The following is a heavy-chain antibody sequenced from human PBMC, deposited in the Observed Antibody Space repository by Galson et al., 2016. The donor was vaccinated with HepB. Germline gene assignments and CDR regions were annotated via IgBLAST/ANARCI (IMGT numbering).Heavy chain of an antibody. Sequence: ETLSLTCSVSRGSITDYSWSWIRQSPGMGLEWIGSISHSGGANYNPSLKSRVTMSLDTSESHFSLSLNSVTAADTAVYYCARNRGPYSYYFYMDVWGSGTTVTVSS. CDR2: ISHSGGA. D-gene: IGHD3-10*01. V-gene: IGHV4-59*01. CDR3: ARNRGPYSYYFYMDV. J-gene: IGHJ6*03. CDR1: RGSITDYS.